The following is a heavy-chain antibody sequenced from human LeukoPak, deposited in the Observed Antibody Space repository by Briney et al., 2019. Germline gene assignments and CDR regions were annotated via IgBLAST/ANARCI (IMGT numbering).Heavy chain of an antibody. D-gene: IGHD6-13*01. CDR2: ISSSSSTI. J-gene: IGHJ5*02. CDR3: ARDSSSWYGVWFDP. Sequence: GSLRLSCAASGFTFSSYSMNWVRQAPGKGLEWVSYISSSSSTIYYADSVKGRFTISRDNAKNSLYLQMNSLRAEDTAVYYCARDSSSWYGVWFDPWGQGTLVTVSS. CDR1: GFTFSSYS. V-gene: IGHV3-48*01.